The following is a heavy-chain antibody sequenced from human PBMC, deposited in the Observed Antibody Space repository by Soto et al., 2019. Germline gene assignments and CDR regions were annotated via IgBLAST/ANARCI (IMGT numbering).Heavy chain of an antibody. CDR1: GGTFSSYA. CDR3: AVLATMIVVFDAVDI. V-gene: IGHV1-69*13. J-gene: IGHJ3*02. Sequence: EASVKVSCKASGGTFSSYAISWVRQAPGQGLEWMGGIIPIFGTANYAQKFQGRVTITADESTSTAYMELSSLRSEDTAVYYCAVLATMIVVFDAVDIWGQGTMVTVS. CDR2: IIPIFGTA. D-gene: IGHD3-22*01.